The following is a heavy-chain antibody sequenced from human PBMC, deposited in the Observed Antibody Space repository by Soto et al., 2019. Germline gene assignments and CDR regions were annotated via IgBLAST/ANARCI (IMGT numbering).Heavy chain of an antibody. D-gene: IGHD1-26*01. CDR3: ARREIQGPIDC. V-gene: IGHV4-28*01. Sequence: QVQLQESGPGLVKPSDTLSLTCAVSGYSISSSNWWGWIRQPPGKGLERIGSFYYSGTTYYNPSLKSRVTMSVDTSKNHFSLKLTSVTAVDTAVYYCARREIQGPIDCWGQGTLVTVSS. J-gene: IGHJ4*02. CDR1: GYSISSSNW. CDR2: FYYSGTT.